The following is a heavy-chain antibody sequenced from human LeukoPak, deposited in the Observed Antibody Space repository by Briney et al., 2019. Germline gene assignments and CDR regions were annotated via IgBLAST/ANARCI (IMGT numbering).Heavy chain of an antibody. J-gene: IGHJ4*02. V-gene: IGHV4-39*02. Sequence: SEPLSLTCTISGGSITGSSYYWGWIRQSPGKGLEWIGNIYYSGSTYYNSSLKSRVTISIDTSKNHFSLRLTSVTASDTAVYFCTRGSYDVLTGRSTLGEYWGQGTLVAVSS. D-gene: IGHD3-9*01. CDR2: IYYSGST. CDR3: TRGSYDVLTGRSTLGEY. CDR1: GGSITGSSYY.